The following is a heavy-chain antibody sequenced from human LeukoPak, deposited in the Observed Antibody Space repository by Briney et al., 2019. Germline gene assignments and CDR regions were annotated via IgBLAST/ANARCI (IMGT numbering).Heavy chain of an antibody. D-gene: IGHD2-2*01. CDR3: ARRKVVSGSYYMDV. CDR1: GGSFSGYY. J-gene: IGHJ6*03. Sequence: SETLSLTCAVYGGSFSGYYWSWIRQPPGKGLEWIGEINHSGSTNYNPSLKSRVTISVDTSKNQFSLKLSSVTAADTAVYYCARRKVVSGSYYMDVWGKGTTVTVSS. V-gene: IGHV4-34*01. CDR2: INHSGST.